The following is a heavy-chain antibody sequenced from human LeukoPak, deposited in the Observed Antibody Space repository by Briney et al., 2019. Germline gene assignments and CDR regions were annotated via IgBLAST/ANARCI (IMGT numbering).Heavy chain of an antibody. D-gene: IGHD5-18*01. J-gene: IGHJ4*02. V-gene: IGHV1-2*02. Sequence: ASVKVSCKASEYTFTGYYMHWVRQAPGQGLEWMGWINPNSGGTNYAQKFQGRVTMTRDTSISTAYMELSRLRSDDTAVYYCARDVVDTAMVWDYWGQGTLVTVSS. CDR3: ARDVVDTAMVWDY. CDR1: EYTFTGYY. CDR2: INPNSGGT.